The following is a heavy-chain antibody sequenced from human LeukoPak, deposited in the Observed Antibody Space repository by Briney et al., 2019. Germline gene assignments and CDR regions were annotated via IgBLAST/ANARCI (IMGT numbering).Heavy chain of an antibody. J-gene: IGHJ4*02. CDR2: INHSGST. CDR1: GGSFSGYY. V-gene: IGHV4-34*01. Sequence: PSETLSLTCAVYGGSFSGYYWSWIRQPPGKGLEWIGEINHSGSTNYNPSLKSRVTISVDTSKSQFSLKLSSVTAADTAVYYCATSRIAAAGTGFDYWGQGTLVTVSS. CDR3: ATSRIAAAGTGFDY. D-gene: IGHD6-13*01.